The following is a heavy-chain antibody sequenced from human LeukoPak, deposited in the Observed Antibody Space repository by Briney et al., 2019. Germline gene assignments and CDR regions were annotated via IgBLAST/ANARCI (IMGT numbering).Heavy chain of an antibody. D-gene: IGHD3-22*01. CDR3: ARGGMSTYYDSAGYFSY. Sequence: NSSETLSLTCTVSGGSISNYWSWIRQPPGKGLEWIGYVSYSGDTNYNPSLRSRVTMSVDTSKNQFSLKLSSVSAADTAVYFCARGGMSTYYDSAGYFSYWGQGAPVTVSS. J-gene: IGHJ4*02. CDR2: VSYSGDT. V-gene: IGHV4-59*01. CDR1: GGSISNY.